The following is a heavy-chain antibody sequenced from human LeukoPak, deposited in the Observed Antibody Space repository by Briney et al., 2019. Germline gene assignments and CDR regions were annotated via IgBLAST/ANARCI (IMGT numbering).Heavy chain of an antibody. J-gene: IGHJ5*02. CDR2: INHSGYT. CDR1: NGSLGGDY. D-gene: IGHD3-10*01. CDR3: ARGFGNVRGVT. V-gene: IGHV4-34*01. Sequence: SETLSLTCAVYNGSLGGDYWSWIRQPPGRGREGIGEINHSGYTNYNPSLERRVTISVDTSKHQFSLKLSSVTAADSAVYYCARGFGNVRGVTWGQGTLVTVSS.